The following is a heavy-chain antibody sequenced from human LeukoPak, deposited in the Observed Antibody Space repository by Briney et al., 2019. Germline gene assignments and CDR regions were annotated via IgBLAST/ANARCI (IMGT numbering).Heavy chain of an antibody. CDR3: AREDEYQLPPDY. J-gene: IGHJ4*02. D-gene: IGHD2-2*01. CDR2: IYHSGST. V-gene: IGHV4-30-2*01. CDR1: GGSISSGGYY. Sequence: SETLSLTCTVSGGSISSGGYYWSWIRQPPGKGLEWIGYIYHSGSTYYNPSLKSRVTISVDRSKNQFSLKLSSVTAADTAVYYCAREDEYQLPPDYWGQGTLVTVSS.